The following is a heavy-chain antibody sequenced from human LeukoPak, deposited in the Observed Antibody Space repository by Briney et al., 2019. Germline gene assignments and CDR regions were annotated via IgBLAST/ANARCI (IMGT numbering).Heavy chain of an antibody. V-gene: IGHV3-21*01. Sequence: GGSLRLSCAASGFTFSSYSMNWVRQAPGKGLEWVSSISSSSSYIYYADSVKGRFTISRDNAKNSLYLQMNSLRAEDTAVYYCARARGLLWFGELWSEGDAFDIWGQGTMVTVSS. D-gene: IGHD3-10*01. J-gene: IGHJ3*02. CDR3: ARARGLLWFGELWSEGDAFDI. CDR1: GFTFSSYS. CDR2: ISSSSSYI.